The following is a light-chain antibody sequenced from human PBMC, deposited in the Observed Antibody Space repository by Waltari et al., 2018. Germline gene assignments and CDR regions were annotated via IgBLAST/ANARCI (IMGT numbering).Light chain of an antibody. CDR2: QNT. CDR3: QAWDNSYARV. CDR1: KLGAKY. J-gene: IGLJ2*01. Sequence: SYELTQPTSVSVAPGQTATITCSGDKLGAKYVSWYQQKVGQSPVLVIHQNTKRPSGTPERFSGSNSGNTATLTISGTQAFDESDYYCQAWDNSYARVFGGGTKLTVL. V-gene: IGLV3-1*01.